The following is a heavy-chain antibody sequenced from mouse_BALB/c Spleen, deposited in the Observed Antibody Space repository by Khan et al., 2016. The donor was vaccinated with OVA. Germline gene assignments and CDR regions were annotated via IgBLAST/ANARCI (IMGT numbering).Heavy chain of an antibody. CDR3: SRRTSVYTMDY. J-gene: IGHJ4*01. CDR2: INPNSGYT. V-gene: IGHV1-4*01. CDR1: GYTFTSNT. Sequence: QVQLQQSGAELARPGASVKMSCKASGYTFTSNTMHWVKQRPGQGLEWIGYINPNSGYTNYNQNFKDKATLTADKSSSTAYMQLSSLTSEDSAVDYCSRRTSVYTMDYWGQGTSVTVSS. D-gene: IGHD1-1*01.